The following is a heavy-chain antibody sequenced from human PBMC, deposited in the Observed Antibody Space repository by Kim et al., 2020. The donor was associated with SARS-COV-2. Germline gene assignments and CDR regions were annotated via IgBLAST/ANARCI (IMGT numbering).Heavy chain of an antibody. J-gene: IGHJ4*02. CDR2: ST. D-gene: IGHD6-25*01. V-gene: IGHV3-74*01. Sequence: STSYAGSVKGRFTISRDNAKNTLYLQMNRLRAEDTAVYYCASSNGAFDYWGQGTLVTVSS. CDR3: ASSNGAFDY.